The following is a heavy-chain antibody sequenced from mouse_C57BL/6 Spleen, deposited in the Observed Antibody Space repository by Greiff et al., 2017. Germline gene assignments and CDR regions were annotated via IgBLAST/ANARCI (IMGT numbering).Heavy chain of an antibody. CDR1: GFTFSSYG. CDR3: ARELRLPFYAMDY. J-gene: IGHJ4*01. D-gene: IGHD5-5*01. CDR2: ISSGGSYT. V-gene: IGHV5-6*01. Sequence: EVKLMESGGDLVKPGGSLKLSCAASGFTFSSYGMSWVRQTPDKRLEWVATISSGGSYTYYPDSVKGRFTISRDNAKNTLYLQMSRLKSEDTAMYYCARELRLPFYAMDYWGQGTSVTVSS.